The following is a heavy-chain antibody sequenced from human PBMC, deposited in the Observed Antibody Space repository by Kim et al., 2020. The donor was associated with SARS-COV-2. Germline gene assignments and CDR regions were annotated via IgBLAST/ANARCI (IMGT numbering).Heavy chain of an antibody. CDR2: IWYDGSNK. D-gene: IGHD3-9*01. CDR1: GFTFSSYG. Sequence: GGSLRLSCAASGFTFSSYGMHWVRQAPGKGLEWVAVIWYDGSNKYYADSVKGRFTISRDNSKNTLYLQMNSLRAEDTAVYYCARLSRGQGGRYFDWSLSDYWGQGTLVTVSS. J-gene: IGHJ4*02. CDR3: ARLSRGQGGRYFDWSLSDY. V-gene: IGHV3-33*01.